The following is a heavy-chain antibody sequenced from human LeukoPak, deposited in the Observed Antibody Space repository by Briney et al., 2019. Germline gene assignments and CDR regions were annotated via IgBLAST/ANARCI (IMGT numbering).Heavy chain of an antibody. V-gene: IGHV3-23*01. D-gene: IGHD1-1*01. CDR1: GFSLVNYD. J-gene: IGHJ4*02. CDR2: ITKVDTT. CDR3: AKEDTTTTVYFDY. Sequence: PGGSLRLSCAASGFSLVNYDMSWVRQAPGKGLEWVSAITKVDTTYYADSVRGRFTIPRDHARNTLYLQMSSLSADDTAVYYCAKEDTTTTVYFDYWGQGSLVTVS.